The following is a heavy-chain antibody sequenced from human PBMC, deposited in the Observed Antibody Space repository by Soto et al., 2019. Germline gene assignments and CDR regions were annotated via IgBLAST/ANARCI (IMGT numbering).Heavy chain of an antibody. V-gene: IGHV4-30-2*01. CDR2: IYHSGST. CDR3: ARVPGP. Sequence: TSTVSGSSVSGHYWNWIRQPPGKGLEWIGYIYHSGSTYYNPSPKSRVTISVDRSKNQFSLKLSSVTAADTAVYYCARVPGPWGQGTLVTVSS. J-gene: IGHJ5*02. CDR1: GSSVSGHY.